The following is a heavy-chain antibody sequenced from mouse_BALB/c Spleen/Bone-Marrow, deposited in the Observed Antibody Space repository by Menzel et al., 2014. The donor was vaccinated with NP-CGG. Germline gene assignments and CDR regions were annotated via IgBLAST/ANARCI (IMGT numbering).Heavy chain of an antibody. V-gene: IGHV5-4*02. Sequence: VQLKESGGGLVKPGGSLKLSCAASGFTFSDYYMYWVRQTPGKRLEWVATISDGGSYTYYPDSVKGRFTISRDNAKNNLFLQLSSLKSEDTAMYYCAREVSMDYWGQGTSVTVSS. CDR2: ISDGGSYT. CDR1: GFTFSDYY. J-gene: IGHJ4*01. CDR3: AREVSMDY.